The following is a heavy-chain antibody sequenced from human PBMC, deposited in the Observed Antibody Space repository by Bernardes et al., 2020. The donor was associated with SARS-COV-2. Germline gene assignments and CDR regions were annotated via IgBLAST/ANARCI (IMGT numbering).Heavy chain of an antibody. CDR1: GYTFSSYD. J-gene: IGHJ4*02. CDR2: MIPNSGDT. Sequence: DAGQDSCKASGYTFSSYDVNWVRQAPGQGLEWMGWMIPNSGDTGYAQKFQGRITMTRDTSISTAYMELSSLRSEDTAVYYCARTISKTGRFDYWGQGTLVTVSS. D-gene: IGHD7-27*01. V-gene: IGHV1-8*01. CDR3: ARTISKTGRFDY.